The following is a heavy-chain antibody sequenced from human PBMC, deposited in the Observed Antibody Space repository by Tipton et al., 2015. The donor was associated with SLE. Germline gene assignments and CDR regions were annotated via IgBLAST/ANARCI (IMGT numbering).Heavy chain of an antibody. V-gene: IGHV3-72*01. CDR2: TRDRANSYST. Sequence: SLRLSCAASGFTLSDQHMDWVRQAPGTGLEWVGRTRDRANSYSTEYAASVKGRFTISRDESKRSLYLQMNSLKTEDTAVYYCARRWRGGINGMDVWGQGTTVTVSS. J-gene: IGHJ6*02. CDR3: ARRWRGGINGMDV. CDR1: GFTLSDQH. D-gene: IGHD3-3*01.